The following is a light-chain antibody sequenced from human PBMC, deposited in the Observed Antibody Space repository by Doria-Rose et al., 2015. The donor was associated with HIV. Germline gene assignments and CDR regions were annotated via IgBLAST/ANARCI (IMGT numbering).Light chain of an antibody. CDR2: KAS. V-gene: IGKV1-5*03. Sequence: TFLASQIIDNSLAWYQQKPGKAPNLLIYKASSLESGVPSRFSGSGSGREFTLTISSLQPDDFATYYCQQYNSYSPYTFGQGTKLEIK. CDR3: QQYNSYSPYT. CDR1: QIIDNS. J-gene: IGKJ2*01.